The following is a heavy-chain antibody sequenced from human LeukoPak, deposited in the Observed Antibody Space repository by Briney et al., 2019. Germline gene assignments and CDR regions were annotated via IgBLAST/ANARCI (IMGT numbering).Heavy chain of an antibody. V-gene: IGHV3-7*05. Sequence: PGGSLRLSCAASGFSFSSYWMSWVRQAPGKGLEWVANIKQDGNEKYYVDSVKGRFTISRDNAKNSLYLQMNSLRAEDRAVYYCARERIWTGKTFDYWGQGTLVTVSS. D-gene: IGHD3/OR15-3a*01. CDR2: IKQDGNEK. CDR1: GFSFSSYW. J-gene: IGHJ4*02. CDR3: ARERIWTGKTFDY.